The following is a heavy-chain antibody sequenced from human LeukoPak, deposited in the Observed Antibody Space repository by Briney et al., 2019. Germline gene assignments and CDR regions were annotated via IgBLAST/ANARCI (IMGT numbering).Heavy chain of an antibody. CDR1: GFTFSSYS. CDR2: ISSSSSYI. V-gene: IGHV3-21*01. Sequence: PGGSLRLSCAASGFTFSSYSMNWVRQAPGKGLEWVSSISSSSSYIYYADSVKGRFTISRDNAKNSLYLQMNSLRAEDTAMYFCVKDPASAPAGDAFDIWGQGTMVTVSS. D-gene: IGHD2-15*01. CDR3: VKDPASAPAGDAFDI. J-gene: IGHJ3*02.